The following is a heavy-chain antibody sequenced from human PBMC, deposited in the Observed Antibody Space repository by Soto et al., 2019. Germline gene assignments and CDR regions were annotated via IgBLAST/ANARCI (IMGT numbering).Heavy chain of an antibody. CDR3: AGDQYYDFWSGYYRRAFDI. Sequence: SVKVSCKASGFTFTSSAVQWVRQARGQRLEWIGWIVVGSGNTNYAQKFQERVTITRDMSTSTAYMELSSLRSEDTAVYYCAGDQYYDFWSGYYRRAFDIWGQGTMVTVSS. V-gene: IGHV1-58*01. CDR2: IVVGSGNT. D-gene: IGHD3-3*01. CDR1: GFTFTSSA. J-gene: IGHJ3*02.